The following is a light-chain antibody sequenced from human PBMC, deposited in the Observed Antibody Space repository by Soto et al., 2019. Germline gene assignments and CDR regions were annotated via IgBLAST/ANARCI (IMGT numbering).Light chain of an antibody. J-gene: IGLJ3*02. CDR2: SNN. Sequence: QSVLTQQPSASGTPGQRVTISCSGSRSNIGSNTVNCYQQLPGTAPKLLIYSNNQRPSGVPDRFSGSKSGTSASLAISGLQSEYEADYYCATWDDSLNGVLFGGGTKVTVL. V-gene: IGLV1-44*01. CDR3: ATWDDSLNGVL. CDR1: RSNIGSNT.